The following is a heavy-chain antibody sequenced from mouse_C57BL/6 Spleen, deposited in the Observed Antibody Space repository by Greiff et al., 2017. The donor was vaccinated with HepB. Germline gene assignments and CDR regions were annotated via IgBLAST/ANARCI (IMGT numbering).Heavy chain of an antibody. CDR2: SRNKANDYTT. V-gene: IGHV7-1*01. J-gene: IGHJ3*01. CDR1: GFTFSDFY. CDR3: ARSDYYGRGAY. D-gene: IGHD1-1*01. Sequence: EVKLVESGGGLVQSGRSLRLSCATSGFTFSDFYMEWVRQAPGKGLEWIAASRNKANDYTTEYSAAVKGRFIVSRDTSQSILYLQMNALRAEDTAIYYCARSDYYGRGAYWGQGTLVTVSA.